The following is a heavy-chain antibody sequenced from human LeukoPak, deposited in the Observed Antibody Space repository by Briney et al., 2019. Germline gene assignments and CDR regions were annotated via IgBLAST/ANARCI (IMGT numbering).Heavy chain of an antibody. CDR1: GGTFSSYA. V-gene: IGHV1-69*06. J-gene: IGHJ6*03. CDR3: ARNPFHVDTAMVYYYYYMDV. D-gene: IGHD5-18*01. Sequence: SVKVSCKASGGTFSSYAISWVRQAPGQGLEWMGGIIPIFGTANYAQKFQGRVTITADKSTSTAYMELSSLRSEDTAVYYCARNPFHVDTAMVYYYYYMDVWGKGTTVTVSS. CDR2: IIPIFGTA.